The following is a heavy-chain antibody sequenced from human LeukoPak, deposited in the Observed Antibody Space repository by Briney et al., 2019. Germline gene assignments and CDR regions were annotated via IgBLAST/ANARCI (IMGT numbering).Heavy chain of an antibody. CDR2: ISYDGSNK. J-gene: IGHJ4*02. Sequence: PGGSLRLSCAASGFTFSSYGMHWVRQAPGKGLEWVAVISYDGSNKYYADSVKGRFTISRDNSKNTLYLQMNSLRAEDTAVYYCAKDWNDYMSIDYWGQGTLVTVSS. V-gene: IGHV3-30*18. CDR1: GFTFSSYG. D-gene: IGHD4-11*01. CDR3: AKDWNDYMSIDY.